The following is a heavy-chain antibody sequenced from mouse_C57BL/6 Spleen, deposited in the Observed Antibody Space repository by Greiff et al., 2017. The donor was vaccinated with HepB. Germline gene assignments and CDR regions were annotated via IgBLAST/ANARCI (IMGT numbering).Heavy chain of an antibody. J-gene: IGHJ2*01. CDR3: ARGGTAQAPDY. D-gene: IGHD3-2*02. Sequence: EVQGVESGPGMVKPSQSLSLTCTVTGYSITSGYDWHWIRHFPGNKLEWMGYISYSGSTNYNPSLKSRISITHDTSKNHFFLKVNSVTTEDTSTYYCARGGTAQAPDYWGQGTTLTVSS. V-gene: IGHV3-1*01. CDR2: ISYSGST. CDR1: GYSITSGYD.